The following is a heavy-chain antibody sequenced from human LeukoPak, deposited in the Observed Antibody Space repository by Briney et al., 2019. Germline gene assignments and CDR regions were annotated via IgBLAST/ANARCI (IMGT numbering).Heavy chain of an antibody. CDR3: ARATTLDY. J-gene: IGHJ4*02. D-gene: IGHD1-7*01. CDR2: IYYSGNT. V-gene: IGHV4-39*07. CDR1: GGSITSSSYY. Sequence: SATLSLTCTVSGGSITSSSYYWGWIRQPPGKGLEWIGSIYYSGNTYYNPSLKSRVTISVDTSKNQFSLKLSSVTAADAAVYYCARATTLDYWGQGTLVTVSS.